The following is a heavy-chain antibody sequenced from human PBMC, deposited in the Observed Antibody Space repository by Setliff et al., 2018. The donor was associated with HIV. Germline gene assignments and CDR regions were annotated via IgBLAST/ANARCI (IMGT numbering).Heavy chain of an antibody. Sequence: SVKVSCKTSGGSFRTSVISWVRQAPGQGLEWVGGILPFLGMGDFAQKFQGRVTITADESTSIAYMELISLRSDDTAIYYCGAGQHSYSYLGYYYSGVDVWGQGTTVTVSS. CDR3: GAGQHSYSYLGYYYSGVDV. V-gene: IGHV1-69*10. D-gene: IGHD3-10*01. CDR2: ILPFLGMG. J-gene: IGHJ6*02. CDR1: GGSFRTSV.